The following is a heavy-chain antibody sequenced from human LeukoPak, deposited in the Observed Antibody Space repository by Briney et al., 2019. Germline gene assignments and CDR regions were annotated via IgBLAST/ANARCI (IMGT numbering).Heavy chain of an antibody. D-gene: IGHD1-26*01. CDR1: GYTLTELS. Sequence: ASVKVSCKVSGYTLTELSMHWVRQAPGKGLEWMGGFDPEDGETIYAQKFQGRVTMTEDTSTDTSYMELSSLRSEDTAVYYCATDRVVGATVRYFQHWGQGTLVTVSS. CDR3: ATDRVVGATVRYFQH. CDR2: FDPEDGET. V-gene: IGHV1-24*01. J-gene: IGHJ1*01.